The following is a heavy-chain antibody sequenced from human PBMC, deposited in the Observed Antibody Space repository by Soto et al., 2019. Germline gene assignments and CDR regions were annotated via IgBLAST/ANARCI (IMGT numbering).Heavy chain of an antibody. CDR2: IYYSGST. V-gene: IGHV4-39*01. CDR3: ARGIVVVVAATFDVLEYFDL. CDR1: GGSISSSSYY. D-gene: IGHD2-15*01. Sequence: QLQLQESGPGLVKPSETLSLTCTVSGGSISSSSYYWGWIRQPPGKGLEWIGSIYYSGSTYYNPSLKSRVTISVDTSKNQFSLKLSSVTAADTAVYYCARGIVVVVAATFDVLEYFDLWGRGTLVTVSS. J-gene: IGHJ2*01.